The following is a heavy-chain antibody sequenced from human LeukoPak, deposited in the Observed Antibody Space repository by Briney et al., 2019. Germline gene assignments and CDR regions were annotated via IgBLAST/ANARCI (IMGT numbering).Heavy chain of an antibody. J-gene: IGHJ2*01. CDR2: IYYSGST. Sequence: SETLSLTCTVSGGSISSYYWSWIRQPPGKGLEWIGYIYYSGSTNYNPSLKSRVTISVDTSKNQFSLKLSSVTAADTAAYYCARHYIPRRHDYGDYGTSSYWYFDLWGRGTLVTVSS. CDR1: GGSISSYY. D-gene: IGHD4-17*01. V-gene: IGHV4-59*08. CDR3: ARHYIPRRHDYGDYGTSSYWYFDL.